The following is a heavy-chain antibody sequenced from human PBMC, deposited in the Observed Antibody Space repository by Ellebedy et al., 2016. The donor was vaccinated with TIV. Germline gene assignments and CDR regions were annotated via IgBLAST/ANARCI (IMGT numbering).Heavy chain of an antibody. CDR1: GFTFSSYW. D-gene: IGHD2-8*01. V-gene: IGHV3-7*03. CDR2: IKQDGSEK. J-gene: IGHJ4*02. CDR3: ARSRGVSY. Sequence: PGGSLRLSCAASGFTFSSYWMTRVRQAPGKGPECVANIKQDGSEKYYVDSVKGRFTISRDNAKNSLYLQMNSLRAEDTAVYFCARSRGVSYWGQGTLVTVSS.